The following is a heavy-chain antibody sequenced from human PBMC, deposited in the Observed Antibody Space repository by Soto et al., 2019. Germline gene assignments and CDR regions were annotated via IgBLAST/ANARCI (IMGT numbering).Heavy chain of an antibody. Sequence: QVQLVQSGSEVKKPGASVKVSCKASGYTCISYCITWVRQATGQGLEWMGWISSYNGNTNYSQKLQGRFTMTTDTSTSTAYLELRSLRSEATAVYCWATCTVGAMDYLGQGTLVTVSS. D-gene: IGHD1-26*01. CDR3: ATCTVGAMDY. CDR2: ISSYNGNT. J-gene: IGHJ4*02. V-gene: IGHV1-18*01. CDR1: GYTCISYC.